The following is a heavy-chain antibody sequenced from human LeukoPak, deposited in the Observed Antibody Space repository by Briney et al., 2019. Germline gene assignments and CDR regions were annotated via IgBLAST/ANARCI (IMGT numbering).Heavy chain of an antibody. CDR3: ARADYGADDALDI. J-gene: IGHJ3*02. CDR1: VFTFSSYW. CDR2: VKQDGSER. V-gene: IGHV3-7*03. Sequence: GGSLRLSCAASVFTFSSYWMSWVRQAPGKGLEWVANVKQDGSERNYVDSVKGRFTISRDNAKNSLYLQMNSLRVEDTAVYYCARADYGADDALDIWGQGTMVTVSS. D-gene: IGHD4-17*01.